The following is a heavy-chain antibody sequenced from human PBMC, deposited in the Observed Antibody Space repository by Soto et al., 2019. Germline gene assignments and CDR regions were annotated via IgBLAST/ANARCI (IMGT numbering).Heavy chain of an antibody. Sequence: QVQLVQSRTDVKKPGASVRVSCKTSGYTFTTYGVSWVRQAPGQGLEWMGWISAHNDNSKYAQKFQGRLTMTPDISTNPVYMELRSLRADDTSVYFCARGAFHDHWGQGTPVIVSS. V-gene: IGHV1-18*01. J-gene: IGHJ4*02. D-gene: IGHD3-16*01. CDR1: GYTFTTYG. CDR2: ISAHNDNS. CDR3: ARGAFHDH.